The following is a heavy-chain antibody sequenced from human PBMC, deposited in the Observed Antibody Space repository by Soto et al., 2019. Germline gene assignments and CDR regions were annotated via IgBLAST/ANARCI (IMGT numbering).Heavy chain of an antibody. CDR3: ARDYGEHYYYYGMDV. D-gene: IGHD4-17*01. CDR1: GGSISRGGYY. Sequence: QVQLQESGPGLVKPSQTLSLTCTVSGGSISRGGYYWSWIRQHPGKGLEWIGYIYYSGSTYYNPSRKSRVTISVDTSKIQFSLKLSSVTAADTAVYYCARDYGEHYYYYGMDVWGQGTTVTVSS. J-gene: IGHJ6*02. V-gene: IGHV4-31*03. CDR2: IYYSGST.